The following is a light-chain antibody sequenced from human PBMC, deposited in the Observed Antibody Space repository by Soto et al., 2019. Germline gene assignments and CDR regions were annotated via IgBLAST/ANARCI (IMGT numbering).Light chain of an antibody. V-gene: IGKV1-5*01. J-gene: IGKJ1*01. CDR2: DAS. Sequence: DIQMTQSPSALSASVGDRVTITCRASQSISSWLAWYQQKPGKAPRLLNYDASYLERGVPSRFSGSGSGTEFTLTISDLQPDDLATYYCQQYNNFWTFGPGTKVEI. CDR1: QSISSW. CDR3: QQYNNFWT.